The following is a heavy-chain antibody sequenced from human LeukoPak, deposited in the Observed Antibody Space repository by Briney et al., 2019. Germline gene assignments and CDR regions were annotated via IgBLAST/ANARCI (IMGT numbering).Heavy chain of an antibody. CDR2: IYTGGNT. CDR1: GFTFSGYS. D-gene: IGHD3-22*01. J-gene: IGHJ4*02. V-gene: IGHV3-53*01. CDR3: ARGDDSGYYDYFDY. Sequence: LPGGSLRLSCTASGFTFSGYSMNWIRQAPGKGLEWVSTIYTGGNTYYAASVKGRFTISRDFSKNTVFLHMNSLRAEDTAMYYCARGDDSGYYDYFDYWGQGALATVSS.